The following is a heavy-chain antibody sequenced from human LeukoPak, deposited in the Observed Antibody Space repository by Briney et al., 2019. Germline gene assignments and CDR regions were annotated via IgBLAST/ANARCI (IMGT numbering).Heavy chain of an antibody. CDR3: ARAYGDYVEYFQH. V-gene: IGHV4-30-4*01. CDR1: GGSISSGDYY. J-gene: IGHJ1*01. CDR2: IYYSGST. Sequence: SETLSLTCTVSGGSISSGDYYWSWIRQPPGKGLEWIGYIYYSGSTYYNPSLKSRVTISVDTSKNQFSLKLSSVTAADMAVYYCARAYGDYVEYFQHWGQGTLVTVSS. D-gene: IGHD4-17*01.